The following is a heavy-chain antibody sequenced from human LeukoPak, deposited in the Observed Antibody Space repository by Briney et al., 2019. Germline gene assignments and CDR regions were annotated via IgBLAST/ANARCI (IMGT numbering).Heavy chain of an antibody. J-gene: IGHJ3*02. CDR2: INPSGGST. Sequence: GASVKVSCKASGYTFTSYYMHWVRQAPGQGLEWMGIINPSGGSTSYAQKFQGRVTMTRDTSTSTVYMELSSLRSEDTAVYYRARYASLRYFDWLPGNGAFDIWGQGTMVTVSS. CDR3: ARYASLRYFDWLPGNGAFDI. CDR1: GYTFTSYY. D-gene: IGHD3-9*01. V-gene: IGHV1-46*01.